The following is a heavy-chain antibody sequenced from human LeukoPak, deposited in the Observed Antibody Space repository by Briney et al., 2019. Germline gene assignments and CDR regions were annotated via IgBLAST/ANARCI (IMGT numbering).Heavy chain of an antibody. J-gene: IGHJ4*02. Sequence: GGSLRLSCAASGFTVSSNYMSWVRQAPVKGLEWVSVIYSGGSTYYADSVKGRFTISRDNSKNTLYLQMNSLRAEDTAVYYCARDLRFGELFDYWGQGTLVTVSS. CDR1: GFTVSSNY. D-gene: IGHD3-10*01. CDR2: IYSGGST. CDR3: ARDLRFGELFDY. V-gene: IGHV3-66*01.